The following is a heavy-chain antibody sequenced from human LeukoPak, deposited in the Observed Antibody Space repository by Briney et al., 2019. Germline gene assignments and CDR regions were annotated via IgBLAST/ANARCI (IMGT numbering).Heavy chain of an antibody. D-gene: IGHD3-22*01. CDR2: IYYSGST. Sequence: SETLSLTCTVSGGSISSYYWSWIRQPPGKGLEWIGSIYYSGSTYYNPSLKSRVTISVDTSKNQFSLKLSSVTAADTAVYYCARQKPDTKYYYDSSGYSRPFDYWGQGTLVTVSS. J-gene: IGHJ4*02. CDR3: ARQKPDTKYYYDSSGYSRPFDY. CDR1: GGSISSYY. V-gene: IGHV4-39*01.